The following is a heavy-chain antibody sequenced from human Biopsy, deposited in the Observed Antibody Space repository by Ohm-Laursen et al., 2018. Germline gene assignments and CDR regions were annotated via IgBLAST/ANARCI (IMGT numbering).Heavy chain of an antibody. V-gene: IGHV4-59*01. Sequence: GTLSLTCTVSGESMGTYYWSWIRQPPGKVMEWIASIYYSGTTHKNPSLKSRVTISVDTSRGLLSLDLSSVTAADTAVYYCARVRRGFLEWFDYWGQGTLVTVSS. CDR2: IYYSGTT. J-gene: IGHJ5*01. CDR1: GESMGTYY. D-gene: IGHD3-3*01. CDR3: ARVRRGFLEWFDY.